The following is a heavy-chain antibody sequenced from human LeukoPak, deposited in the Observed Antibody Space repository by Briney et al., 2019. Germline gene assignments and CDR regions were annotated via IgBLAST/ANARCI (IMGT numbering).Heavy chain of an antibody. D-gene: IGHD1-26*01. Sequence: GGSLRLSCAASGFTFSSYSMNWVRQAPGKGLEWVSSISSSSSYIYYADSVKGRFTISRDNAKNSLYLQMNSLRAEDTAVYYCARDLLGGATRNWFDPWGQGTLVTVSS. V-gene: IGHV3-21*01. CDR3: ARDLLGGATRNWFDP. J-gene: IGHJ5*02. CDR2: ISSSSSYI. CDR1: GFTFSSYS.